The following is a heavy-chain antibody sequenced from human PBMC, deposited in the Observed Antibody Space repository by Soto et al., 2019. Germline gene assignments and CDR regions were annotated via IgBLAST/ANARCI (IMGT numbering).Heavy chain of an antibody. V-gene: IGHV1-69*01. CDR3: ARVTSMVRGVIDNWFDP. CDR1: GGTFSSYA. Sequence: QVPLVQSGAEVKKPGSSVTVSCKASGGTFSSYAIHWVRQAPGQGLEWMGGIIPMYGPAKYAQRFQGRVTITADEATTTVYRELTSLTSQDTAVYYGARVTSMVRGVIDNWFDPWGHGTLVTVSS. CDR2: IIPMYGPA. D-gene: IGHD3-10*01. J-gene: IGHJ5*02.